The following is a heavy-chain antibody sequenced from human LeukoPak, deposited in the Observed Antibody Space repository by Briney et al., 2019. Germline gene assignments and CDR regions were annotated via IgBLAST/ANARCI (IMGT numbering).Heavy chain of an antibody. CDR2: VSGSGGST. CDR3: AKFIVATIVNWFDP. D-gene: IGHD5-12*01. V-gene: IGHV3-23*01. Sequence: GGSLRLSCEASGFTFSSYAMSWVRQAPGKGLEWVSAVSGSGGSTDYADSVKGRFTISRDNSKNTLYLQMNSLRAEDTAVYYCAKFIVATIVNWFDPWGQGTLVTVSS. CDR1: GFTFSSYA. J-gene: IGHJ5*02.